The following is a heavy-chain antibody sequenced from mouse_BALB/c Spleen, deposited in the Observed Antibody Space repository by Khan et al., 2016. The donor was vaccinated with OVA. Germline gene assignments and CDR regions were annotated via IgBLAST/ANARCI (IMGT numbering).Heavy chain of an antibody. CDR3: ARQPYYHYYIMDY. Sequence: QVQLKESGPGLVAPSQSLSITCTISGFSLTDYGVHWVRQPPGRGLEWLVVIWSDGSTTYNSALKSRLSIIKDNYKSQIFLKMNSLQTDDTAMYYCARQPYYHYYIMDYWGQGTSVTVSS. CDR1: GFSLTDYG. D-gene: IGHD2-10*01. CDR2: IWSDGST. J-gene: IGHJ4*01. V-gene: IGHV2-6-1*01.